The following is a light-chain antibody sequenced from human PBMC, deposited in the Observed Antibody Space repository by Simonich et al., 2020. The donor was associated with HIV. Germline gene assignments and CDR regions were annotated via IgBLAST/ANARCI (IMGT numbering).Light chain of an antibody. J-gene: IGKJ4*01. CDR2: DAS. CDR3: QQYDNLPLT. CDR1: QDIINY. Sequence: DIQMTQSPSSLSASVGDRVTITCPASQDIINYLNGDQPKPGKAPTLLICDASNLETGVPSRFSGSGSGTDFTFTISSLQPEDIATYYCQQYDNLPLTFGGGTKVEIK. V-gene: IGKV1-33*01.